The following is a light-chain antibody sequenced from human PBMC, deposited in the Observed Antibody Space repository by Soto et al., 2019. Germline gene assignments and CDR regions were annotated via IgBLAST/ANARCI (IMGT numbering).Light chain of an antibody. CDR3: SSYAGSSNV. V-gene: IGLV2-8*01. J-gene: IGLJ1*01. CDR1: SSDVGGYNY. CDR2: EVN. Sequence: QSVLTQPPSASGSPGQSVAISCTGTSSDVGGYNYVSWYQQHPGKAPKLMIHEVNKRPSGVPDRFSGSKSGNTASLTASGLQAEDEADYYCSSYAGSSNVFGTGTKVTVL.